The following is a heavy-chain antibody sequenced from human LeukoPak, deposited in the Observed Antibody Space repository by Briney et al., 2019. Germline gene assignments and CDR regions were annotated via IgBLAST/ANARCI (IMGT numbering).Heavy chain of an antibody. D-gene: IGHD5-12*01. CDR3: VAVDLGAH. V-gene: IGHV1-3*01. CDR2: ITVRNGNT. CDR1: GYTFTSYA. Sequence: ASVKVSCKASGYTFTSYAMHWVRQAPGQRPEWMGWITVRNGNTKYLQKFQDRVTFTRDTSASTAYMELSSLRFEDTAVYYCVAVDLGAHWGPGTLVTVSP. J-gene: IGHJ4*02.